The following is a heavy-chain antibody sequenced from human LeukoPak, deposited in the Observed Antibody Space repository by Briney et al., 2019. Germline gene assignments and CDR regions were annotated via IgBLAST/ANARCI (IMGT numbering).Heavy chain of an antibody. CDR2: INPNSGGT. J-gene: IGHJ4*02. Sequence: ASVKVSCKASGYTFTGYYMHWVRQAPGQGLEWMGWINPNSGGTNYAQKFQGRVTMTRDTSISTAYMELSRLRSDDTAVYYCALRGRDGYNWYYFDYWGQGTLVTASS. V-gene: IGHV1-2*02. D-gene: IGHD5-24*01. CDR3: ALRGRDGYNWYYFDY. CDR1: GYTFTGYY.